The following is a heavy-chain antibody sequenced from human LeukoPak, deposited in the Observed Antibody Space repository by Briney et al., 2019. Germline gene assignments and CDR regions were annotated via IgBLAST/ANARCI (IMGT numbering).Heavy chain of an antibody. CDR3: AKGWYYYGSGSYEWLN. Sequence: GGSLRLSCAASGFTFSSYAMHWVRQAPGKGLEWVAVISYDGSNKYYADSVKGRFTISRDNSKNTLYLQMNSLRAEDTAVYYCAKGWYYYGSGSYEWLNWGQGTLVTVSS. V-gene: IGHV3-30*01. D-gene: IGHD3-10*01. CDR1: GFTFSSYA. J-gene: IGHJ4*02. CDR2: ISYDGSNK.